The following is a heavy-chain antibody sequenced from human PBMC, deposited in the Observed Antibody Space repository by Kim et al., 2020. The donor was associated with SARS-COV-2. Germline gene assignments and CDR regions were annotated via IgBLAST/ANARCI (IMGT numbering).Heavy chain of an antibody. CDR3: AKIPTQWQQLVLWGDNGFDP. D-gene: IGHD6-13*01. CDR1: GFTFSSYA. V-gene: IGHV3-23*01. CDR2: ISGSGGST. J-gene: IGHJ5*02. Sequence: GGSLRLSCAASGFTFSSYAMSWVRQAPGKGLEWVSAISGSGGSTYYADSVKGRFTISRDNSKNTLYLQMNSLRAEDTAVYYCAKIPTQWQQLVLWGDNGFDPWGQGTLVTVSS.